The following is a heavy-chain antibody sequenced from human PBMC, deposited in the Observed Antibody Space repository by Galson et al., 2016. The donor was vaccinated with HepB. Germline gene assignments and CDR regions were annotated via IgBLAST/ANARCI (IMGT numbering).Heavy chain of an antibody. D-gene: IGHD3-3*01. CDR2: ITDDGRNK. CDR3: ANFGVALEN. CDR1: GFTFSNYA. V-gene: IGHV3-30*04. Sequence: SLRLSCAASGFTFSNYAMHWVRQAPGKGLEWVAVITDDGRNKYYADSVKGRFTISRDNTKNTPSLQMNSLRGDDPAVYDCANFGVALENWGQGTLVTVSS. J-gene: IGHJ4*02.